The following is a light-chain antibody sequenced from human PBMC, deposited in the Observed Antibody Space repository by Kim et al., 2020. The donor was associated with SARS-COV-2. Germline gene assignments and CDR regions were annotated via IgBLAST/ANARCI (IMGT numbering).Light chain of an antibody. V-gene: IGLV3-21*04. CDR2: FDS. Sequence: PGETGRRTCGRNNIGNKNVYWYQQKPGQAPVLVIYFDSERPSGIPERFSGSNSGNTATLTISRVEAGDEADYYCEVWDNNNDHHVFGAGTKVTVL. CDR1: NIGNKN. J-gene: IGLJ1*01. CDR3: EVWDNNNDHHV.